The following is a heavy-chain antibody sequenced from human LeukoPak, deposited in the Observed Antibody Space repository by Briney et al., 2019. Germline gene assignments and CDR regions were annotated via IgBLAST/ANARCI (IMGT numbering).Heavy chain of an antibody. CDR1: GYSISSGYY. V-gene: IGHV4-38-2*02. D-gene: IGHD6-6*01. CDR3: ARGARYSSSSYGY. J-gene: IGHJ4*02. Sequence: SGTLSLTCTVSGYSISSGYYWGWIRQPPGKGLEWIGSIYHSGSTYYNPSLKSRVTISADTSKNQFSLKLSSVTAADTAVYYCARGARYSSSSYGYWGQGTLVTVSS. CDR2: IYHSGST.